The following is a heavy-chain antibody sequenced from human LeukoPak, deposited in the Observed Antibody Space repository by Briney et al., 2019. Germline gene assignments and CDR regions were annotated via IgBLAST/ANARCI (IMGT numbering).Heavy chain of an antibody. CDR3: ARRFASIEFFSDY. CDR1: GFTFNNYA. CDR2: ISSNGVAT. D-gene: IGHD2-21*01. V-gene: IGHV3-64*01. J-gene: IGHJ4*02. Sequence: GGSLRLSCAASGFTFNNYAMHWVRQAPGKGLEYVSGISSNGVATYYANSVKGRFTISRDNSKNTLCLQMASLRAEDMAVYYCARRFASIEFFSDYWGQGALVTVSS.